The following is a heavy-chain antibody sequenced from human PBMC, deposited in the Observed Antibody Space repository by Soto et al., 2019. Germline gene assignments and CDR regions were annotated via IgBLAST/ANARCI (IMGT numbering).Heavy chain of an antibody. D-gene: IGHD6-6*01. J-gene: IGHJ4*02. Sequence: QVHLVQSGAEVKKPGASVKVSCKGSGYAFTTYGITWVRQAPGQGLEWMGWISAHNGNTNYAQKLQGRVTVTRDTSTSTAYMELRSLRSDAPAVYYGARGRDGDYWGQGARVTVSS. V-gene: IGHV1-18*01. CDR3: ARGRDGDY. CDR1: GYAFTTYG. CDR2: ISAHNGNT.